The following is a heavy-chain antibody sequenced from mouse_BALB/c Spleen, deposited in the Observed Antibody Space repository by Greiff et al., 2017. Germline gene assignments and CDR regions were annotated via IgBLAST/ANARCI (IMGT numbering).Heavy chain of an antibody. CDR2: ISYSGST. V-gene: IGHV3-2*02. D-gene: IGHD2-2*01. J-gene: IGHJ2*01. CDR1: GYSITSDYA. Sequence: EVQLQQSGPGLVKPSQSLSLTCTVTGYSITSDYAWNWIRQFPGNKLEWMGYISYSGSTSYNPSLKSRISITRDTSKNQFFLQLNSVTTEDTATYYCARGLWLPFDYWGQGTTLTVSS. CDR3: ARGLWLPFDY.